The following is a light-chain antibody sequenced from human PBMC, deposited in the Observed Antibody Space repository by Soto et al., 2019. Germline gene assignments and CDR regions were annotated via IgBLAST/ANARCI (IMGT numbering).Light chain of an antibody. CDR2: AAS. J-gene: IGKJ1*01. V-gene: IGKV3-15*01. Sequence: EIVMTQSPATLSVSPGERATLSCRASQSVSSNLAWYQQKPGQAPRLLIYAASTRATGIPAWFSGSGSGTEFTLTISSLQSEDFAVYYCQQYNNWPMTFGQGTKVEIK. CDR1: QSVSSN. CDR3: QQYNNWPMT.